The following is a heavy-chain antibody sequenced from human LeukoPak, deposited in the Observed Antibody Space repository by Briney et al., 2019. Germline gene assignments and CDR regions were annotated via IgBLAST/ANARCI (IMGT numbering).Heavy chain of an antibody. CDR3: VLFYAGRPNY. J-gene: IGHJ4*02. CDR1: GYTLTRYN. CDR2: IDPRSGST. Sequence: ASVKVSCKASGYTLTRYNIHWVRQAPGQGLEWMGIIDPRSGSTTYAQKFQGRVTITRDTSTATVFMEMSSLNSEDTAMYNCVLFYAGRPNYWGQGTLVTVSS. D-gene: IGHD1-1*01. V-gene: IGHV1-46*01.